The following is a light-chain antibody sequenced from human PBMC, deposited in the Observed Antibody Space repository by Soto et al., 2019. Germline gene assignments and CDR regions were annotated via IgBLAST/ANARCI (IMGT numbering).Light chain of an antibody. CDR3: MQALQTPA. V-gene: IGKV2-28*01. Sequence: DIVMTQSPLSLPVTPGEPASISCRSSQSLLHSTGYNYLDWYLQKPGQSPQLLIYLGSNRASGVTDRFSGSGSGTDFTLKISRVEAEDVGVYYCMQALQTPACGQGPNVEIK. CDR2: LGS. J-gene: IGKJ1*01. CDR1: QSLLHSTGYNY.